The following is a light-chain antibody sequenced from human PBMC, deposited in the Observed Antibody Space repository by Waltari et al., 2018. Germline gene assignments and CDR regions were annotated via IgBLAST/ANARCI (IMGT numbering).Light chain of an antibody. J-gene: IGKJ1*01. CDR1: QSVKNNY. V-gene: IGKV3-20*01. CDR3: QQYGGPPWT. Sequence: EIVLTQSPGTLSLSPGERATLSCRASQSVKNNYLAWPQQQPGEAPRLLIYGELSRATGIPDRFSGSGSGTDFTLTISRLEPEDVAVYYCQQYGGPPWTFGQGTKVEIK. CDR2: GEL.